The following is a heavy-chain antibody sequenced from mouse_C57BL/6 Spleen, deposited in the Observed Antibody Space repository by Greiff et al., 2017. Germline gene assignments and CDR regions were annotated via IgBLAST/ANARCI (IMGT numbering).Heavy chain of an antibody. CDR3: ARDLGYYFDY. Sequence: EVHLVESGPGLVKPSQSLSLTCSVTGYSITSGYYWNWIRQFPGNKLEWMGYISYDGSNNYNPSLKNRISITRDTSKNQFFLKLNSVTTEDTATYYCARDLGYYFDYWGQGTTLTVSS. CDR2: ISYDGSN. V-gene: IGHV3-6*01. J-gene: IGHJ2*01. D-gene: IGHD4-1*01. CDR1: GYSITSGYY.